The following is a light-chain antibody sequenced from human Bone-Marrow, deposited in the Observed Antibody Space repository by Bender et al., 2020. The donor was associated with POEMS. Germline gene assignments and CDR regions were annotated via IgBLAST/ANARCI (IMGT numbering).Light chain of an antibody. V-gene: IGLV1-44*01. J-gene: IGLJ1*01. CDR1: SSNIGAHA. Sequence: QSVLTQPPSASGTPGQRVTISCSGGSSNIGAHAVNWYQHLPGTAPKLLIYSSHRRPSEVPDRFSGSRSGTSASLAISGLQSEDEADYYCSSYARSNIRVFGTGTKVTVL. CDR3: SSYARSNIRV. CDR2: SSH.